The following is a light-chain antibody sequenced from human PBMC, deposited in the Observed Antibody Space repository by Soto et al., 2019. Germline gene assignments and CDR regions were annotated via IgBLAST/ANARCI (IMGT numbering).Light chain of an antibody. CDR3: QHRSNWPQEAT. V-gene: IGKV3-11*01. CDR2: DIS. J-gene: IGKJ5*01. Sequence: ETLLTQSPATLSLSPGERGTLSCGAGQSVSSYLAWYQQKPGQAPRLIIYDISDRATGIPARLSGSGSGTDFTLTISSLEPEDFAIYYCQHRSNWPQEATCGQGTRLEIK. CDR1: QSVSSY.